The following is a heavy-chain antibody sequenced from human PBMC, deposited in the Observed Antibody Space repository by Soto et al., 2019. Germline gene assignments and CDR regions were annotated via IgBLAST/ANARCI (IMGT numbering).Heavy chain of an antibody. CDR1: GYTFTSFY. Sequence: QVQLVQSGAEVKEPGASVKVSCKASGYTFTSFYIHWVRQAPGQGLEWMAIINPTGGSTHYAQRFRGRVTLTMDTSTSTVYMELSGLRSEDTAVYYCARNLASADVWGQGTLVTVSS. V-gene: IGHV1-46*01. D-gene: IGHD6-13*01. CDR3: ARNLASADV. CDR2: INPTGGST. J-gene: IGHJ4*02.